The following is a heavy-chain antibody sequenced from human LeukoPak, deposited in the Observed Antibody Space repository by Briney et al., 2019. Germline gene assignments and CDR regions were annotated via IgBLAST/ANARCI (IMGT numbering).Heavy chain of an antibody. CDR3: ARKSATMNAAFDY. V-gene: IGHV3-74*01. CDR2: INSDGSIT. CDR1: GFTFSNSW. J-gene: IGHJ4*02. Sequence: GGSLRLSCAASGFTFSNSWMHWVRQTPGKGLVWVSHINSDGSITSFADSVKGRFTISRDNAKNTLYLQMSSLRAEDTAVYYCARKSATMNAAFDYWGQGTLVTVSS. D-gene: IGHD3-22*01.